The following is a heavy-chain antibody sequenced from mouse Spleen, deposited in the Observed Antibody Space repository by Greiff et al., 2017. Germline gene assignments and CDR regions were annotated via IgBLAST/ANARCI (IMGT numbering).Heavy chain of an antibody. D-gene: IGHD2-13*01. CDR3: ARDLTVAWFAY. J-gene: IGHJ3*01. V-gene: IGHV3-6*01. CDR2: ISYDGSN. CDR1: GYSITSGYY. Sequence: ESGPGLVKPSQSLSLTCSVTGYSITSGYYWNWIRQFPGNKLEWMGYISYDGSNNYNPSLKNRISITRDTSKNQFFLKLNSVTTEDTATYYCARDLTVAWFAYWGQGTLVTVSA.